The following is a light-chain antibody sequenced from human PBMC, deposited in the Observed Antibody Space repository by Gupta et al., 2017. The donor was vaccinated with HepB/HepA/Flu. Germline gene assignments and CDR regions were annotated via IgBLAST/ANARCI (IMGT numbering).Light chain of an antibody. CDR1: RGDVGAYNY. J-gene: IGLJ1*01. V-gene: IGLV2-11*01. Sequence: QSALTPPRSVSGSPGQSVTISCTGTRGDVGAYNYVSWYQQFPGKAPKLMSYDVNKRPPGVPDRFSACKSGNTASLTISGLQAEDEADYYCCSSAGSHYVFGTGTKVTVL. CDR2: DVN. CDR3: CSSAGSHYV.